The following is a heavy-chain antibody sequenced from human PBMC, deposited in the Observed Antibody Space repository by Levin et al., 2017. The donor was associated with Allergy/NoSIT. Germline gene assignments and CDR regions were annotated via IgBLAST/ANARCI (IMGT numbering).Heavy chain of an antibody. J-gene: IGHJ3*02. CDR2: IYYSGST. CDR3: ARPLVAFAFDI. CDR1: GGSISSYY. D-gene: IGHD2-15*01. V-gene: IGHV4-59*08. Sequence: GSLRLSCTVSGGSISSYYWSWIRQPPGKGLEWIGYIYYSGSTNYNPSLKSRVTISVDTSKNQFSLKLSSVTAADTAVYYCARPLVAFAFDIWGQGTMVTVSS.